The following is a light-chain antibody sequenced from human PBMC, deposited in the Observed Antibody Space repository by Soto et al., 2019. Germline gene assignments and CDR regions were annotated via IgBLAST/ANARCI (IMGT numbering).Light chain of an antibody. CDR2: RDG. CDR3: AVWDDSLNGYV. J-gene: IGLJ1*01. Sequence: QSVLTQPPSASGTPGQSLTISCSGSSSNIGSHFVYWYQHVPGTAPKLLIFRDGQRPSGVPARFFGSKSGTSASLAFSGLRSEDEADYYCAVWDDSLNGYVFGLGTKVTVL. V-gene: IGLV1-47*01. CDR1: SSNIGSHF.